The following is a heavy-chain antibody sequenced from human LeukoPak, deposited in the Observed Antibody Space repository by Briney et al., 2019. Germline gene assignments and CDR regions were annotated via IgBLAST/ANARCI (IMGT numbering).Heavy chain of an antibody. V-gene: IGHV3-15*01. J-gene: IGHJ4*02. D-gene: IGHD3-22*01. CDR3: TTTYYYDSSGYYTRFDY. CDR2: TKSKTDGGTT. CDR1: GFTFSNAW. Sequence: GGSLRLSCAASGFTFSNAWMSWVCQAPGKGLEWVGRTKSKTDGGTTDYAAPVKGRFTISRDDSKNTLYLQMNSLKTEDTAVYYCTTTYYYDSSGYYTRFDYWGQGTLVTVSS.